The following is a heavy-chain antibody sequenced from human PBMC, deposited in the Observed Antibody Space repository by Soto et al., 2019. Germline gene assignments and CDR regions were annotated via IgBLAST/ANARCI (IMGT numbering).Heavy chain of an antibody. Sequence: QVQLVQSGAEVKKPGASVKVSCKASGYTFTSYGISWVRQAPGQGLEWMGWISAYNGNTNYAQKLQGRVTMTTDTSRSTAYMELRSRRSADTAVNYCAGESGTSCNDSWGQGTLVTVSS. D-gene: IGHD2-2*01. CDR3: AGESGTSCNDS. V-gene: IGHV1-18*01. CDR1: GYTFTSYG. J-gene: IGHJ4*02. CDR2: ISAYNGNT.